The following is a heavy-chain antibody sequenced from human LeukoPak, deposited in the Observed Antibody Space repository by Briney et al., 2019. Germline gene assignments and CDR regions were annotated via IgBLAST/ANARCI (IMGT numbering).Heavy chain of an antibody. CDR1: GVSISSGGYY. J-gene: IGHJ5*02. V-gene: IGHV4-31*03. CDR2: FYYSGNT. CDR3: ARDNAEGRLDS. Sequence: PSETLSLTCTVSGVSISSGGYYWSWIRQHPGKGLEWIGYFYYSGNTYYNPSLKSRVTISVDTSKNQFSLKLSSVTAADTAVYYCARDNAEGRLDSWGQGTLVTVSS.